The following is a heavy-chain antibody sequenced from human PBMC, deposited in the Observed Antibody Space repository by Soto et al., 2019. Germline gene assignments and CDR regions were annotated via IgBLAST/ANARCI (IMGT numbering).Heavy chain of an antibody. V-gene: IGHV3-53*01. CDR1: GFTFSSYA. Sequence: PGGSLRISCAASGFTFSSYAMSWVRQAPGKGLEWVSVIYSGGSTYYADSVKGRFTISRDNSKNTLCLQMNSLRAEDTAVYYCAREGQLGPYFDYWGQGTLVTVSS. J-gene: IGHJ4*02. CDR2: IYSGGST. D-gene: IGHD6-6*01. CDR3: AREGQLGPYFDY.